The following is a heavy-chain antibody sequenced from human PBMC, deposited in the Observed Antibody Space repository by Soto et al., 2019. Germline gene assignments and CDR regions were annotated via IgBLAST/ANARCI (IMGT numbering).Heavy chain of an antibody. D-gene: IGHD3-9*01. J-gene: IGHJ6*02. CDR1: GYTFTSYY. Sequence: GASVKVSCKASGYTFTSYYMHWVRQAPGQGLEWMGIINPSGGSTSYAQKFQGRVTMTRDTSTSTVYMELSSLRSEDTAVYYCAREVTSGTGYYYGMDVWGQGTTVTVS. CDR3: AREVTSGTGYYYGMDV. V-gene: IGHV1-46*01. CDR2: INPSGGST.